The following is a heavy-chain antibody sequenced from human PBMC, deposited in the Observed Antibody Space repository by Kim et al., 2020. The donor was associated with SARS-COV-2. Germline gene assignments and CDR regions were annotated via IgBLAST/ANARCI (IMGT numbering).Heavy chain of an antibody. Sequence: SVKVSCKASGGTFSSYAISWVRQAPGQGLEWMGGIIPIFGTANYTQKFQGRVTITADESTSTAYMELSSLRSEDTAVYYCATSRNYDILTGYGMDVWGQGTTVTVSS. CDR3: ATSRNYDILTGYGMDV. D-gene: IGHD3-9*01. CDR2: IIPIFGTA. V-gene: IGHV1-69*13. CDR1: GGTFSSYA. J-gene: IGHJ6*02.